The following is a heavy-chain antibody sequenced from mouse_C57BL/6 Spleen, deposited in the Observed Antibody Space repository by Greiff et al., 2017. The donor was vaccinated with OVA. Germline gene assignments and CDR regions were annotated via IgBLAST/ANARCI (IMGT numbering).Heavy chain of an antibody. Sequence: EVQLVESGGDLVKPGGSLKLSCAASGFTFSSYGMSWVRQTPDKRLEWVATISSGGSYTYYPDSVKGRFTISRDNAKNTLYLQMSSLKDEDTAMYYCARHDRFDYWGQGTTLTVSS. CDR3: ARHDRFDY. V-gene: IGHV5-6*01. CDR2: ISSGGSYT. J-gene: IGHJ2*01. CDR1: GFTFSSYG.